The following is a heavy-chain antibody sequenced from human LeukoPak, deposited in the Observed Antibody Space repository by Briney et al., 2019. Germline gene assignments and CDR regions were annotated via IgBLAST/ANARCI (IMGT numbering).Heavy chain of an antibody. Sequence: SGGSLRLSCAASGFTFSNYAMSWVRQAPGKGLEWVSVISSSGGTTYYADSVRGRFTVSRDNSKNTLYLQMNSLRAEDTAVYYCAKRLSYSSGWYYFDYWGQGTLVTVSS. CDR1: GFTFSNYA. CDR3: AKRLSYSSGWYYFDY. CDR2: ISSSGGTT. V-gene: IGHV3-23*01. D-gene: IGHD6-19*01. J-gene: IGHJ4*02.